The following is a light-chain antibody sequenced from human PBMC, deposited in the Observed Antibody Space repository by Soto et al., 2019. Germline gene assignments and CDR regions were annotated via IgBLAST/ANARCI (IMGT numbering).Light chain of an antibody. J-gene: IGKJ1*01. CDR1: QSVSSY. V-gene: IGKV3-11*01. Sequence: EIVLTQSPATLSLSPGERATLSCRASQSVSSYLAWYQQKPGQAPRLLIYDASNRATGIPARFSSSGSGTDFTLPISSLEPEDFAVYYCQQRSNWPPWTFGQGTKVEIK. CDR3: QQRSNWPPWT. CDR2: DAS.